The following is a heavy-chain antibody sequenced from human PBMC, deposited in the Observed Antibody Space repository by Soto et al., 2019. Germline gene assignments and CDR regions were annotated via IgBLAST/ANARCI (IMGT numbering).Heavy chain of an antibody. V-gene: IGHV1-2*04. D-gene: IGHD6-19*01. CDR1: GYTFTDYY. CDR3: ARARVGQSSSDWHHVPFDV. J-gene: IGHJ3*01. Sequence: QLQLVQSGPEVKRPGASVKVSCRASGYTFTDYYIHWVRQAPGQGLEWMGWINPDTGAATFAQKFHDLVTLTRDTSITTSYMELSGPTSDDTAVYFCARARVGQSSSDWHHVPFDVWGQGALVTVSS. CDR2: INPDTGAA.